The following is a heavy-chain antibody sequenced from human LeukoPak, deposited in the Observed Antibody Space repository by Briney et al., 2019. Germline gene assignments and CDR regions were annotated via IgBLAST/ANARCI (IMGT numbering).Heavy chain of an antibody. CDR3: ARDGMWHYGSGLDP. D-gene: IGHD3-10*01. J-gene: IGHJ5*02. CDR1: GGSISSYY. V-gene: IGHV4-4*07. CDR2: IYTSGST. Sequence: SETLSLTCTASGGSISSYYWSWIRQPAGKGLEWIGRIYTSGSTKYNPSLKSRVTMSVETSRNQLSLKLSSVTAADTALYYCARDGMWHYGSGLDPWGQGTLVTVSS.